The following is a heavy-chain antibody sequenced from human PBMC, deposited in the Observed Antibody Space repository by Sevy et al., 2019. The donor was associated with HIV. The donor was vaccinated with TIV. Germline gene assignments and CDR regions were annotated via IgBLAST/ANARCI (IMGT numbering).Heavy chain of an antibody. CDR1: GGSISSYY. D-gene: IGHD2-15*01. CDR2: IYYSGST. CDR3: AGQVGDIVVAYFDY. J-gene: IGHJ4*02. V-gene: IGHV4-59*08. Sequence: SETLSLTCTVSGGSISSYYWSWIRQPPGKGLEWIGYIYYSGSTNYNPSLKSRVTISVDTSKNQFSLKLSSVTAADTAVYYCAGQVGDIVVAYFDYWGQGTLVTVSS.